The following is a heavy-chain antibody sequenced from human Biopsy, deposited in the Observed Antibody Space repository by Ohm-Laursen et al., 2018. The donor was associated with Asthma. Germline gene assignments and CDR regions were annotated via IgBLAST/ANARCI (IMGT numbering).Heavy chain of an antibody. V-gene: IGHV3-30*18. D-gene: IGHD1-26*01. CDR3: AKDVFPGWELRRGPDY. J-gene: IGHJ4*02. Sequence: SLRLSCSASGCTFSNYVMSWVRQAPGKGLDWVAVISFDGSNKNYTDSVKGRFTISRDNSRNTLHLQMNSRRAEDTAVYYCAKDVFPGWELRRGPDYWGQGTLVTVSS. CDR2: ISFDGSNK. CDR1: GCTFSNYV.